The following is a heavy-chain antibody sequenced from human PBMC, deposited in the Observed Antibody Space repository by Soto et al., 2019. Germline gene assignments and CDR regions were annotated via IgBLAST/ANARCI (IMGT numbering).Heavy chain of an antibody. Sequence: SETLSLTCTVSGGSISSSSYYWGWIRQPPGKGLEWIGSIYYSGSTYYNPSLKSRVTISVDTSKNQFSLKLSSVTAADTAVYYCARSTEYSSSCFDYWGQGTLVTVSS. J-gene: IGHJ4*02. CDR1: GGSISSSSYY. CDR2: IYYSGST. D-gene: IGHD6-13*01. V-gene: IGHV4-39*01. CDR3: ARSTEYSSSCFDY.